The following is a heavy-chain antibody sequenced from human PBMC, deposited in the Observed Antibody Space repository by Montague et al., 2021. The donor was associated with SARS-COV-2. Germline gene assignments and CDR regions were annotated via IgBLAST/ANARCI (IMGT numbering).Heavy chain of an antibody. CDR1: GFNFRDKS. V-gene: IGHV3-48*04. J-gene: IGHJ6*02. CDR3: ARDSPRGYAMDV. Sequence: SLRLSCAASGFNFRDKSINWVRQAPGKGLEWVAHISFRSERIFYGDSVKGRFTISRDDAKNSLYLQMNSLRAEDTALYYCARDSPRGYAMDVWGRGTMVTVSS. D-gene: IGHD3-16*01. CDR2: ISFRSERI.